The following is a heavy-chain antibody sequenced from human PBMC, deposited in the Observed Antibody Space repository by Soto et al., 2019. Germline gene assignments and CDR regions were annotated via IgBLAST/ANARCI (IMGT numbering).Heavy chain of an antibody. CDR2: INHSGST. V-gene: IGHV4-34*01. Sequence: PSETLSLTCAVYGGSFSGYYWTWIRQPPGTGLEWIGEINHSGSTNYNPSLKSRVTISVDRSKNQFSLKLSSVTVADTAVYYCARGGALDGDCDGYYYYGMDVWGQGTTVTVSS. CDR1: GGSFSGYY. J-gene: IGHJ6*02. CDR3: ARGGALDGDCDGYYYYGMDV. D-gene: IGHD2-21*02.